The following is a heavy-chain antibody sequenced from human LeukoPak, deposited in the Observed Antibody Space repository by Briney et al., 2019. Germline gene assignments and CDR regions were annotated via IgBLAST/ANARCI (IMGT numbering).Heavy chain of an antibody. V-gene: IGHV3-7*01. CDR3: ARDLDYDFWSGYLDY. Sequence: PGGSLSLSCAASGFTFSSYWMSWVRQAPGEGPEWVANIKQDGSEKYYVDSVTGRFTISRDNATNSLYLQMNSLRAEDTAVYYCARDLDYDFWSGYLDYWGQGTLVTVSS. D-gene: IGHD3-3*01. CDR1: GFTFSSYW. CDR2: IKQDGSEK. J-gene: IGHJ4*02.